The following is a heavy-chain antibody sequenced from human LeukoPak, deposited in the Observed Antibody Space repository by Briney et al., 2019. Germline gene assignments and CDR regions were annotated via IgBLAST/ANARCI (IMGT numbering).Heavy chain of an antibody. Sequence: PSETLSLTCTVSGGSISSYYWSWIRQPPGKGLEWIGYMYYSGSTNYNPSLKSRVTVSVDTSKNHFSLKMSSVTAADTAVYYCARHVGLWSHKKYNWFDPWGQGTLVTVSS. CDR2: MYYSGST. D-gene: IGHD3-10*01. V-gene: IGHV4-59*01. CDR1: GGSISSYY. CDR3: ARHVGLWSHKKYNWFDP. J-gene: IGHJ5*02.